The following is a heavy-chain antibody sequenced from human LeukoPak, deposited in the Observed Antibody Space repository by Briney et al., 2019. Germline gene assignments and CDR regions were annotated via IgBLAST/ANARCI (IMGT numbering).Heavy chain of an antibody. J-gene: IGHJ4*02. CDR1: GGSISSSSYY. CDR3: AREAYCGGDCYSGFDY. CDR2: IYYSGST. V-gene: IGHV4-39*07. D-gene: IGHD2-21*02. Sequence: SGTLSLTCTVSGGSISSSSYYWGWIRQPPGKGLEWIGSIYYSGSTYYNPSLKSRVTISIDTSKNQFSLKLSSVTAADTAVYYCAREAYCGGDCYSGFDYWGQGTLVTVSS.